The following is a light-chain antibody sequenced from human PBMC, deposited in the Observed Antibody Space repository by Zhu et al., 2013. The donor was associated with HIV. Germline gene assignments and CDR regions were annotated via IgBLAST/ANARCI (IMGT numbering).Light chain of an antibody. J-gene: IGKJ3*01. CDR2: AAS. Sequence: EIVLTQSPATLSLSPGERATLSCRASQSLGGNYLAWYQKKPGQAPRLLIYAASTRANEIPARFSGSGSGTEFTLTISSLQSEDFAVYYCQQYNNWPEAFGPGTKVDIK. V-gene: IGKV3-15*01. CDR3: QQYNNWPEA. CDR1: QSLGGNY.